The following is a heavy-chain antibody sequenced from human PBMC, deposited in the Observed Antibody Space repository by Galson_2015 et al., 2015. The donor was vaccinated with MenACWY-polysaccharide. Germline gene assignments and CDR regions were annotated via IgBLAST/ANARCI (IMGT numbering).Heavy chain of an antibody. J-gene: IGHJ6*02. V-gene: IGHV4-4*07. CDR2: VYASGST. CDR1: GASISNYY. D-gene: IGHD6-19*01. Sequence: ETLSLTCTVSGASISNYYWTWIRQPAGKGLEWIGRVYASGSTNSNPSLKSRLTMSVDTSKNQFFLGLSSVTAADTAIYYCARVRRGQWPRFSMEVCDQGPTVTVSS. CDR3: ARVRRGQWPRFSMEV.